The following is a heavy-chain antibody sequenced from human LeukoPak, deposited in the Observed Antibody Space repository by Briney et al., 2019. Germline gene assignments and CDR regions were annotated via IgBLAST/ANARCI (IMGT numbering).Heavy chain of an antibody. CDR3: AVFGVVDY. V-gene: IGHV4-4*02. CDR2: IYHTGST. CDR1: GGSITSSNW. J-gene: IGHJ4*02. Sequence: PSETLSLTCAVSGGSITSSNWWTWVRQPPGKGLEWIGEIYHTGSTNYNPSLKSRVPISVDKSKNQFSLRLSSVTAADTAVYYCAVFGVVDYWGQGTLVTVSS. D-gene: IGHD3-3*01.